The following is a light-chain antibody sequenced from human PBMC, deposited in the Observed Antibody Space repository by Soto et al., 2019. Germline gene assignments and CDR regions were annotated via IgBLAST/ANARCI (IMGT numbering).Light chain of an antibody. CDR2: VAS. V-gene: IGKV3-20*01. J-gene: IGKJ2*01. CDR3: LQYGSPPYT. CDR1: QSVSSSY. Sequence: EIVLTQSPGTLSLSPGERATLSCRASQSVSSSYLAWYQQKPGQAPRLLIFVASSRATGIPDRFSGSGSGTDFTHTISRLEPEDFAVYYCLQYGSPPYTFGQGTKLEIK.